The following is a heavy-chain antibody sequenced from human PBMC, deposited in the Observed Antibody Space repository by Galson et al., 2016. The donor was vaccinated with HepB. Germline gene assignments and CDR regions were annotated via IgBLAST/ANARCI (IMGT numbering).Heavy chain of an antibody. J-gene: IGHJ3*02. CDR1: GFTFSSYG. V-gene: IGHV3-30*03. Sequence: SLRLSCAASGFTFSSYGLHWVRQAPGKGLDWVAVISYDGGNKYYADSVKGRFTISRDNSKNTLYLQMNRLRAEDTAMFYCARAYNWNDGAGAYAFDIWGQGTMVTVSS. D-gene: IGHD1-1*01. CDR3: ARAYNWNDGAGAYAFDI. CDR2: ISYDGGNK.